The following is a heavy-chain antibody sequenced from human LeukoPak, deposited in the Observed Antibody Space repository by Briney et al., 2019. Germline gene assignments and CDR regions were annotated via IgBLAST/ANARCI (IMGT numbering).Heavy chain of an antibody. Sequence: PGGSLRLSCAASGFTFSSYGMHWVRQAPGKGLEWVAFIRYDGSNKYYADSVKGRFTISRDNSKNTLYLQMNSLRAEDTAVYYCAKAILSSSWYDAFDIWGQGTMVTVSS. CDR3: AKAILSSSWYDAFDI. J-gene: IGHJ3*02. V-gene: IGHV3-30*02. CDR2: IRYDGSNK. CDR1: GFTFSSYG. D-gene: IGHD6-13*01.